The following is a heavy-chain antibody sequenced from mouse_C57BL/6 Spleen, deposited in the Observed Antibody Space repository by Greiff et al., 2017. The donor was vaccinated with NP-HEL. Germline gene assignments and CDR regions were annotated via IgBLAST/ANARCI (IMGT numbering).Heavy chain of an antibody. V-gene: IGHV1-64*01. D-gene: IGHD3-2*02. CDR1: GYTFTSYW. Sequence: VQLKQPGAELVKPGASVKLSCKASGYTFTSYWMHWVKQRPGQGLEWIGMIHPNSGSTNYNEKFKSKATLTVDKSSSTAYMQLSSLTSEDSAVYYCARRGRTAQATWAMDYWGQGTSVTVSS. J-gene: IGHJ4*01. CDR2: IHPNSGST. CDR3: ARRGRTAQATWAMDY.